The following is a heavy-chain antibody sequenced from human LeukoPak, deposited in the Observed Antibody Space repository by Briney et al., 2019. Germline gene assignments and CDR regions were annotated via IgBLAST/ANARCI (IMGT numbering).Heavy chain of an antibody. CDR2: ISGSGGST. CDR3: AKDLGYCSSTSCYDGTYFDY. CDR1: GFTFSAFA. J-gene: IGHJ4*02. Sequence: GGSLRLSCAASGFTFSAFAMSWVRQAPGKGLEWVSAISGSGGSTYYADSVKGRFTISRDNSKNTLYLQMNSLRAEDTAVYYCAKDLGYCSSTSCYDGTYFDYWGQGTLVTVSS. D-gene: IGHD2-2*01. V-gene: IGHV3-23*01.